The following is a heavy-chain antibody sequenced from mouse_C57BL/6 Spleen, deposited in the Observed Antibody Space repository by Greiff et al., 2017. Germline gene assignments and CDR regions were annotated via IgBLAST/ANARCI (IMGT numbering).Heavy chain of an antibody. CDR3: ARDDYDGCAMDY. J-gene: IGHJ4*01. CDR2: IDPSDSYT. CDR1: GYTFTSYW. Sequence: VQLQQPGAELVMPGASVKLSCKASGYTFTSYWMHWVKQRPGQGLEWIGEIDPSDSYTNYNQKFTGKSTLTVDKSSSTAYLQLSSLTSEDSAVYYCARDDYDGCAMDYWGQGTSVTVSS. D-gene: IGHD2-4*01. V-gene: IGHV1-69*01.